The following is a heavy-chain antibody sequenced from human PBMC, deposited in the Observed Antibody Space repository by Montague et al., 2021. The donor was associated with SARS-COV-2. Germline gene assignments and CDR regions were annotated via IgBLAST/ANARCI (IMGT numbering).Heavy chain of an antibody. J-gene: IGHJ4*02. Sequence: SETLSLTCVVSGDSINTDNWWTWVRLPPGKGLEWVGEIYHTGSTTYKPSLKSRVSMSVDKSWNQFLLRLTSVTAAETAIYYCARKGSGRSDLAYWGQGTLVTVSS. CDR3: ARKGSGRSDLAY. D-gene: IGHD1-26*01. V-gene: IGHV4-4*02. CDR1: GDSINTDNW. CDR2: IYHTGST.